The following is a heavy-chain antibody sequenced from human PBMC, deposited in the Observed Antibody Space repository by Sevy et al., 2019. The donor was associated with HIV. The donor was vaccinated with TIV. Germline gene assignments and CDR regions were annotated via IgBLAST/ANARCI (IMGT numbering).Heavy chain of an antibody. Sequence: GGSLRLSCAASGFTFSDYYMSWIRQAPGKGLEWVSYISSSGSTIYYADSVKGRFTISRDNAKNSLYLQMNSLRAEDTAVYYCAREGRVAGTNYYDYDGMYVWGQGTTVTVSS. CDR1: GFTFSDYY. J-gene: IGHJ6*02. CDR3: AREGRVAGTNYYDYDGMYV. D-gene: IGHD6-19*01. V-gene: IGHV3-11*01. CDR2: ISSSGSTI.